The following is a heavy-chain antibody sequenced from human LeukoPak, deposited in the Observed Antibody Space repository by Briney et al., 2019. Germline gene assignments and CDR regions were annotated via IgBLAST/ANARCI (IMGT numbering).Heavy chain of an antibody. CDR3: AKDQMYYDILTVVGDPSDFDI. CDR1: GFTFSNYA. CDR2: ITGSGGNT. Sequence: PGGSLRLSCAASGFTFSNYAMSWVRQAPGKGLEWVSAITGSGGNTYYADSVKGRFTISRDNSKNTLYLQMNSLRAEDTAVYYCAKDQMYYDILTVVGDPSDFDIWGQGTMVTVSS. J-gene: IGHJ3*02. D-gene: IGHD3-9*01. V-gene: IGHV3-23*01.